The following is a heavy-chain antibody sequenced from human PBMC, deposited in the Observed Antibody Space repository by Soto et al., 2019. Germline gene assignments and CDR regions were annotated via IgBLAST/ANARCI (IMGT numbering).Heavy chain of an antibody. V-gene: IGHV4-59*08. Sequence: QVQLQESGPGLVKPSETLSLTCSVSGGSIRSWYWSWIRQPPGKGLEWIGYIYYSGITNYNPSLKSRVTISVDTSKNQFSLKLSSVTAADPAVYYCARRSGSAIDYWGQGTLVTVSS. D-gene: IGHD3-10*01. CDR3: ARRSGSAIDY. J-gene: IGHJ4*02. CDR2: IYYSGIT. CDR1: GGSIRSWY.